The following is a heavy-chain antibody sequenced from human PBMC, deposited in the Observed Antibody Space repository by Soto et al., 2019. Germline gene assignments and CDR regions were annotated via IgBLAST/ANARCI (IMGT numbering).Heavy chain of an antibody. CDR3: ARVKGQQLVLGEFDY. CDR1: GFTFSSYA. D-gene: IGHD6-13*01. CDR2: ISYDGSNK. J-gene: IGHJ4*02. V-gene: IGHV3-30-3*01. Sequence: PGGSLRLSCAASGFTFSSYAMHWVRQAPGKGLEWVAVISYDGSNKYYADSVKGRFTISRDNSKNTLYLQMNSLRAEDTAVYYCARVKGQQLVLGEFDYWGQGTLVTVSS.